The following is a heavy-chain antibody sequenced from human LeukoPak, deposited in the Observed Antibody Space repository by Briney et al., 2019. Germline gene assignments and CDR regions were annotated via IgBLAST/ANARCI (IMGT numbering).Heavy chain of an antibody. CDR2: INHSGST. CDR1: GGSFSGYY. V-gene: IGHV4-34*01. D-gene: IGHD3-22*01. Sequence: PSETQSLTCAVYGGSFSGYYWSWIRQPPGEGLEWIGEINHSGSTNYNPSLKSRVTISVDTSKNQFSLKLSSVTAADTAVYYCARGHRVYYDSSGYRLSYYYYGMDVWGQGTTVTVSS. J-gene: IGHJ6*02. CDR3: ARGHRVYYDSSGYRLSYYYYGMDV.